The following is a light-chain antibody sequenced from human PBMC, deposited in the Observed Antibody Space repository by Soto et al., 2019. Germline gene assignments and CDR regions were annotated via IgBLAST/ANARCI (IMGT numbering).Light chain of an antibody. Sequence: SALTQPASVSGSPGQSITISCTGTSSDVGGYNYVSWYQQHPGKAPKLMIFEVSNRPSGVSNRFSGSKSGNTASLTISGLQAEDEADYSCSSYTGSGTLYVFGTGTKLTVL. V-gene: IGLV2-14*01. CDR3: SSYTGSGTLYV. CDR1: SSDVGGYNY. J-gene: IGLJ1*01. CDR2: EVS.